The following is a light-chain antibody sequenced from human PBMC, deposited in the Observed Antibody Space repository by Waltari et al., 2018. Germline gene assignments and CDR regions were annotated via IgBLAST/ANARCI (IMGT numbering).Light chain of an antibody. CDR3: IQTLQTPLT. J-gene: IGKJ4*01. V-gene: IGKV2-28*01. CDR1: QSLLYSNGYNY. CDR2: LGS. Sequence: EIGVTQSHLSLPVTPGKPASISCRSSQSLLYSNGYNYLDWYLQKPGQSPQLLIYLGSNRASGVPDRFSGSGSGTDFTLKISRVEAEDVGVYYCIQTLQTPLTFGGGTKVEIK.